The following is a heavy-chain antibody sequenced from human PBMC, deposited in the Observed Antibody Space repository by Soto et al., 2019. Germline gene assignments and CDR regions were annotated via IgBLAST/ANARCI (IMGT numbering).Heavy chain of an antibody. D-gene: IGHD3-10*01. CDR1: GYTFTSYY. V-gene: IGHV1-46*03. CDR3: ARGGRVLWFGELFGDY. J-gene: IGHJ4*02. Sequence: QVQLVQSGAEVKKLGASVKVSCKASGYTFTSYYMHWVRQAPGQGLEWMGIINPSGGSTSYAQKFQGRVTMTRDTSTSTVYMELSSLRSEDTAVYYCARGGRVLWFGELFGDYWGQGTLVTVSS. CDR2: INPSGGST.